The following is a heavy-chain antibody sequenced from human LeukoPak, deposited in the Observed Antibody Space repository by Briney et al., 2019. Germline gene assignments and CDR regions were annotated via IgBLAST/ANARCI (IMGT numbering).Heavy chain of an antibody. CDR3: ARVPYYDLWRGYYLAFDI. CDR2: INHSGST. D-gene: IGHD3-3*01. CDR1: GGSFSGYY. V-gene: IGHV4-34*01. Sequence: PSQTLSLTCAVYGGSFSGYYWSWIRQPPGKGLEWVGEINHSGSTNYNPSLKSRVTLSVDTSKNQFSLKLSSVTAAATAVCLTARVPYYDLWRGYYLAFDIWGQGTMVTVSS. J-gene: IGHJ3*02.